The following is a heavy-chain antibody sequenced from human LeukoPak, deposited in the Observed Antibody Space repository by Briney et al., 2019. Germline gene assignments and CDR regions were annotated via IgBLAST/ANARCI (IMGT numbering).Heavy chain of an antibody. CDR2: ISSSGSTI. V-gene: IGHV3-11*01. CDR3: AKWGCSSTSCYVPDY. CDR1: GFTFSDYY. Sequence: KPGGSLRLSCAASGFTFSDYYMSWIRQAPGKGLEWVSYISSSGSTIYYADSVKGRFTISRDNAKNSLYLQMNSLRAEDTAVYYCAKWGCSSTSCYVPDYWGQGTLVTVSS. D-gene: IGHD2-2*01. J-gene: IGHJ4*02.